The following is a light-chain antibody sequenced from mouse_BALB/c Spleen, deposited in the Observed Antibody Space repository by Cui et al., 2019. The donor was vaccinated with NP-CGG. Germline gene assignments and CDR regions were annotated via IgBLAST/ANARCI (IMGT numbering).Light chain of an antibody. CDR3: ALWYSNHWV. J-gene: IGLJ1*01. Sequence: QAVVTQVSAPTTSPGETVTLTCRSSTGAGTTSNYANWVQEKPDHLFTGLIGGTNNRAPGVPARFSGSLIGDKAALTITGAQTEDEAIYFCALWYSNHWVFGGGTKLTVL. V-gene: IGLV1*01. CDR1: TGAGTTSNY. CDR2: GTN.